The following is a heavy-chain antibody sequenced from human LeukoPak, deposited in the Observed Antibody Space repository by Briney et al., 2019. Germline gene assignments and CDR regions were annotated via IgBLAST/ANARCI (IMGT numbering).Heavy chain of an antibody. CDR2: IYYSGST. CDR3: ARHLPEFGMAY. V-gene: IGHV4-59*08. D-gene: IGHD1-14*01. Sequence: SETLSLTCTVSGGSISSYYWSWIRQPPGKGLEWIGYIYYSGSTNYNPSLKSRVTISVDTSKNQFSLKLSSVTAADTAVYYCARHLPEFGMAYWGQGTLVTVSS. CDR1: GGSISSYY. J-gene: IGHJ4*02.